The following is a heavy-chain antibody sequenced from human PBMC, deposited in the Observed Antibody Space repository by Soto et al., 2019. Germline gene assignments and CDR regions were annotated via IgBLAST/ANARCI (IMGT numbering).Heavy chain of an antibody. D-gene: IGHD3-3*01. CDR1: GFTFSSFS. V-gene: IGHV3-48*02. J-gene: IGHJ3*01. Sequence: EVQLVESGGGLVQPGGSLRLSCAASGFTFSSFSMDWVRQAPGKSLEWFSHIRTSEAPIHDADSVRGRFTISRDNAANSLYLQMNSLRDEDTAVYYCARGFLSNSLDVWGQGTTVIVSS. CDR3: ARGFLSNSLDV. CDR2: IRTSEAPI.